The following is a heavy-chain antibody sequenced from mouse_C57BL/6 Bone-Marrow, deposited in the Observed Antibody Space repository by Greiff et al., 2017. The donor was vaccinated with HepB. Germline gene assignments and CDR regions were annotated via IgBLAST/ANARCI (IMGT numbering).Heavy chain of an antibody. J-gene: IGHJ4*01. CDR2: IYPRSGNT. Sequence: VQLQQSGAELARPGASVKLSCKATGYTFTSYGLSWVKQRTGQGLEWIGEIYPRSGNTYYNEKFKGKATLTADKSSSTAYMELRSLTSEDSAVYFCAKGYYSYYYAMDYWGQGTSVTVSS. CDR1: GYTFTSYG. D-gene: IGHD2-3*01. CDR3: AKGYYSYYYAMDY. V-gene: IGHV1-81*01.